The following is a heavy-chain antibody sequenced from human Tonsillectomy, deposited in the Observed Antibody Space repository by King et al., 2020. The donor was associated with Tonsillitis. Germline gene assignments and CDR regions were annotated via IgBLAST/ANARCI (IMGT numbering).Heavy chain of an antibody. J-gene: IGHJ4*02. CDR3: AKGKAYCGGDCYSSLFDY. Sequence: VQLVESGGGLVQPGGSLRLSCAASGFTFRSYAMSWVRQAPGKGLEWVSVISGGGGSTYYADSVKGRFTISRDISKNTLYLQMNSLRAEDTAVYYCAKGKAYCGGDCYSSLFDYWGQGTLVTVSS. D-gene: IGHD2-21*02. CDR1: GFTFRSYA. CDR2: ISGGGGST. V-gene: IGHV3-23*04.